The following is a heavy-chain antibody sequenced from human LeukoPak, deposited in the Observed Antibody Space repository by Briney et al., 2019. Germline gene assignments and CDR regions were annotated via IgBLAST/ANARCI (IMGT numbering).Heavy chain of an antibody. J-gene: IGHJ6*02. D-gene: IGHD4-17*01. Sequence: PGGSLRLSCAASGFTFDDYAMHWVRQAPGKGLEWVSLISWDGGSTYYADSVKGRFTISRDNSKNSLYLQMNSLRAEDTALYYCAKDKTRGRPTVTTGRGFYGMDVWGQGTTVTVSS. CDR2: ISWDGGST. V-gene: IGHV3-43D*03. CDR3: AKDKTRGRPTVTTGRGFYGMDV. CDR1: GFTFDDYA.